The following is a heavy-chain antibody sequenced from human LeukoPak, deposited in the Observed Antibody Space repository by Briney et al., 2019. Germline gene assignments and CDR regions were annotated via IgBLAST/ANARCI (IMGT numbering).Heavy chain of an antibody. CDR3: ARGGINSCYFY. CDR2: INPSGST. CDR1: GGSFSGYY. J-gene: IGHJ4*02. V-gene: IGHV4-34*01. D-gene: IGHD2-2*01. Sequence: SETLSLTCAVYGGSFSGYYWSWIRQPPGKGLEWIGEINPSGSTNYHPSLKSRLTISVDTSKNQLFLNLSSVTAADTAVYYCARGGINSCYFYWGQGTLVTVSS.